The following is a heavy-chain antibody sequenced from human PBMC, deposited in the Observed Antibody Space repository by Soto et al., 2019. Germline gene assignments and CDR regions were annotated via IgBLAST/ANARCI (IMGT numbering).Heavy chain of an antibody. CDR1: GFTFSSYA. J-gene: IGHJ4*02. CDR3: AKDRGVLGWRYYDSSGRREFDY. Sequence: PGGSLRLSCAASGFTFSSYAMSWVRQAPGKGLEWVSAISGSGGSTYYADSVKGRFTISRDNSKNTLYLQMNSLRAEDTAVYYCAKDRGVLGWRYYDSSGRREFDYWGQGTLVTVSS. V-gene: IGHV3-23*01. CDR2: ISGSGGST. D-gene: IGHD3-22*01.